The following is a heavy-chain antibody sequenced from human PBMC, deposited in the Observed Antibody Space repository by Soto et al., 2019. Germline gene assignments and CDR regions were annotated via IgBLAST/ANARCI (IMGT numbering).Heavy chain of an antibody. D-gene: IGHD3-9*01. CDR1: GGSISSGGYY. CDR3: ARDRVDILTGYYEDY. Sequence: SETLSLTCTVSGGSISSGGYYWSWIRQHPGKGLEWIGYIYYSGSTYYNPSLKSRVTISVDTSKNQFSLKLSSVTAADTAVYYCARDRVDILTGYYEDYWGQGTLVTVSS. J-gene: IGHJ4*02. V-gene: IGHV4-31*03. CDR2: IYYSGST.